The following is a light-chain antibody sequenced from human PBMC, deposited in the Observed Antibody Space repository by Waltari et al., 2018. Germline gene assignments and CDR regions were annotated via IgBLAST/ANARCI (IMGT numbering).Light chain of an antibody. Sequence: EIVLTQSPATLSLSPGEIATIPCRASQSVNEYLAWYQQIPGQAPRLLIYDASNRATGIPARFSGSGSGTDFTLTISSLEPEDFAIYYCHVRSNWPPVTFGGGTKVEIK. V-gene: IGKV3-11*01. J-gene: IGKJ4*01. CDR2: DAS. CDR3: HVRSNWPPVT. CDR1: QSVNEY.